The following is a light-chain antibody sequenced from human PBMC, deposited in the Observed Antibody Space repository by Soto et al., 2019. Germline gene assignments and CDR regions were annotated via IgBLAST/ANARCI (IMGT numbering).Light chain of an antibody. CDR3: QQYNNWPYT. Sequence: EIVMTQSPATLSVSPGGSATLSCRASQHVSSNFAWYRQKPGQAPTLVIYRASTRATGIPARFSGSGSGTELTLTISSLQSEDFAVYYSQQYNNWPYTFGQGTNLEIK. J-gene: IGKJ2*01. CDR1: QHVSSN. V-gene: IGKV3-15*01. CDR2: RAS.